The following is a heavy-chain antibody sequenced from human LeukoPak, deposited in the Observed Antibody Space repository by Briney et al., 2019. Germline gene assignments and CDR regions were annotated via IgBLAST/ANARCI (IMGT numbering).Heavy chain of an antibody. CDR1: GFTFGDHA. CDR2: IRSKAYRGTT. J-gene: IGHJ6*02. D-gene: IGHD5-18*01. Sequence: GGSLRLSCTGSGFTFGDHAMSWVRQAPGKGLQWVGFIRSKAYRGTTEYAASVKGRFTISRDDSASIAYLQMNSLRTEDTAVYYCARGPIQLWIHNAMDVWGQGTTVTVSS. V-gene: IGHV3-49*04. CDR3: ARGPIQLWIHNAMDV.